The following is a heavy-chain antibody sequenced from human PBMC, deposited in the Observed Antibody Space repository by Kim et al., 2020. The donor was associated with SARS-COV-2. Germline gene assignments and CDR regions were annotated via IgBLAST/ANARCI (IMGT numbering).Heavy chain of an antibody. Sequence: GGSLRLSCAASGFTFSSYAMSWVRQAPGKGLEWVSAISGSGGSTYYADSVKGRFTISRDNSKNTLYLQMNSLRAEDTAVYYCAKGRLAAAGTWYYFDYWGQGTLVTVSS. CDR2: ISGSGGST. CDR1: GFTFSSYA. CDR3: AKGRLAAAGTWYYFDY. V-gene: IGHV3-23*01. J-gene: IGHJ4*02. D-gene: IGHD6-13*01.